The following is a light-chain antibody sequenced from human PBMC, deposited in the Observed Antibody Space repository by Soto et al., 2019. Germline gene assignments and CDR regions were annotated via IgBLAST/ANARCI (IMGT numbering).Light chain of an antibody. CDR1: QNISRW. CDR3: QQYISYYALA. CDR2: DAS. Sequence: DIQMTQSPSTLSGAIGERVTITCGASQNISRWLASYQQNPRKAPKLLMYDASSLQSGVPSRFSGSGSGTEFTLPITSLNPDDFANYDCQQYISYYALAFGHGTQVDI. J-gene: IGKJ1*01. V-gene: IGKV1-5*01.